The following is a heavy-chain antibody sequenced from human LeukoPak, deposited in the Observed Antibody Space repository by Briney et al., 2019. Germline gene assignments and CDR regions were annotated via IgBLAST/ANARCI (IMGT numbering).Heavy chain of an antibody. D-gene: IGHD4-23*01. Sequence: GGSLRLSCAASGFTFGNFWMSWVRQAPGRGLQWVASMKGDASLIYYVDSMKGRFTISRDNARNSLYLQMNSLRVEDTAVYYCARHFGGVTTFDYWGQGALVTVSS. V-gene: IGHV3-7*01. CDR2: MKGDASLI. J-gene: IGHJ4*02. CDR1: GFTFGNFW. CDR3: ARHFGGVTTFDY.